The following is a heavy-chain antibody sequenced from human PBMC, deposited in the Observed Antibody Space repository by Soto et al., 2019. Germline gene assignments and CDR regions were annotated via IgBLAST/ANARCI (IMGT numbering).Heavy chain of an antibody. Sequence: AAVKCSFKASGYTFTSYAMHWVRQAPGQRLEWMGWINAGNGNTKYSQKFQGRVTITRDTSASTAYMGLSSLRSEDTAVYYCERDHVRFFDWLLFDYWGQGTLVTVS. J-gene: IGHJ4*02. V-gene: IGHV1-3*01. CDR1: GYTFTSYA. CDR2: INAGNGNT. CDR3: ERDHVRFFDWLLFDY. D-gene: IGHD3-3*01.